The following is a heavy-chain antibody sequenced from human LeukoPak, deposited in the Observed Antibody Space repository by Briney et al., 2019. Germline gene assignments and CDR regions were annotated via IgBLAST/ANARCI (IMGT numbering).Heavy chain of an antibody. CDR1: GGSFSGYY. J-gene: IGHJ3*02. CDR3: ARTSRSYGDAFDI. CDR2: INHSGST. D-gene: IGHD4-17*01. V-gene: IGHV4-34*01. Sequence: SETLSLTCAVYGGSFSGYYWSWIRQPPGKGLEWIGEINHSGSTNYNPSLKSRVTISVDTSKNQFSLKLSSVTAADTAVYYCARTSRSYGDAFDIWGQGTMVTVSS.